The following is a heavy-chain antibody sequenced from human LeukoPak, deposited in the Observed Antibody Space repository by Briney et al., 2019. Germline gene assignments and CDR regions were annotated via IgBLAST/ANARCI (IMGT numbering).Heavy chain of an antibody. V-gene: IGHV1-58*01. CDR3: AAEVDYYDSSGYYSPWYTPER. CDR2: IVVGSGNT. D-gene: IGHD3-22*01. Sequence: SVKVSCKASGFAFTSSAVQWVRQARGQRLEWIGWIVVGSGNTNYAQKFQERVTITRDMSTSTAYMELSSLRSEDTAVYYCAAEVDYYDSSGYYSPWYTPERWGQGTLVTVSS. J-gene: IGHJ4*02. CDR1: GFAFTSSA.